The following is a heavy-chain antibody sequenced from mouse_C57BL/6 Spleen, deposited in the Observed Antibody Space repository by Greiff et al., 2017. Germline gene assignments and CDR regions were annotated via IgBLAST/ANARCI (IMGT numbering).Heavy chain of an antibody. CDR1: GYTFTNYW. V-gene: IGHV1-63*01. CDR3: ARGGGSYWYFDV. CDR2: IYTGGGYT. J-gene: IGHJ1*03. Sequence: QVQLQQSGAELVRPGTSVKMSCKASGYTFTNYWIGWAKQRPGHGLEWIGDIYTGGGYTTYNEKFKGKATLTADKSSSTAYMQFSSLTSEDSAIYCWARGGGSYWYFDVWGTGTTVTVSS.